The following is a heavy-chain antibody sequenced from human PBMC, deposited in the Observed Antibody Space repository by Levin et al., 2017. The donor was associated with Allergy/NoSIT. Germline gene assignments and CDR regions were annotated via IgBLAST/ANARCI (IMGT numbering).Heavy chain of an antibody. V-gene: IGHV1-24*01. D-gene: IGHD6-19*01. Sequence: GESLKISCKVSGYTLTELSMHWVRQAPGKGLEWMGGFDPEDGETIYAQKFQGRVTMTEDTSTDTAYMELSSLRSEDTAVYYCATAQYSSGWNWFDPWGQGTLVTVSS. CDR3: ATAQYSSGWNWFDP. J-gene: IGHJ5*02. CDR2: FDPEDGET. CDR1: GYTLTELS.